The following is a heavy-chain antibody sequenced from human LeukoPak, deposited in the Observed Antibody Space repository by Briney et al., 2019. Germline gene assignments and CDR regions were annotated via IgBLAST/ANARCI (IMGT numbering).Heavy chain of an antibody. J-gene: IGHJ4*02. CDR2: IIPIVSTA. V-gene: IGHV1-69*13. Sequence: ASVKGSCQASRRTFSSYAISWVRQAPVQGLEWMGGIIPIVSTANYAKLFQGRVTITAEESTSTAYMERSSLRSEDTAAYYCARGARYSGYGKADYCGEGTLVTVSS. D-gene: IGHD5-12*01. CDR3: ARGARYSGYGKADY. CDR1: RRTFSSYA.